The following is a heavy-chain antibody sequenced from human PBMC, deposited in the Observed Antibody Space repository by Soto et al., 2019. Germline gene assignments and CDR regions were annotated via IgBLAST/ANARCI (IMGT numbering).Heavy chain of an antibody. D-gene: IGHD3-10*01. J-gene: IGHJ4*02. CDR1: GFTFSSYA. CDR3: AKDYYGSGSYYSFDY. V-gene: IGHV3-23*01. CDR2: ISGSGGST. Sequence: GGSLRLSCAASGFTFSSYAMSLVRQAPGKGLEWVSAISGSGGSTYYADSVKGRFTISRDNSKNTLYLQMNSLRAEDTAVYYCAKDYYGSGSYYSFDYWGQGTLVTVSS.